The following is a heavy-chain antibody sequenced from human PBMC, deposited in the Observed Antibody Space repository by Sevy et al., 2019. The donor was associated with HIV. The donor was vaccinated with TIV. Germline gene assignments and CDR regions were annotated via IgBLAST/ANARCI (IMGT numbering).Heavy chain of an antibody. V-gene: IGHV4-39*01. CDR2: IYYSGST. Sequence: SETLSLTCTVSGGSISSSSYYWGWIRQPPGKGLEWIGSIYYSGSTYYNPSLKSRVTISVDTSKNQFSLKLSSVTAADTAVYYCARRYDFWTGHYFDYWGQRTMVTVSS. CDR3: ARRYDFWTGHYFDY. CDR1: GGSISSSSYY. D-gene: IGHD3-3*01. J-gene: IGHJ4*02.